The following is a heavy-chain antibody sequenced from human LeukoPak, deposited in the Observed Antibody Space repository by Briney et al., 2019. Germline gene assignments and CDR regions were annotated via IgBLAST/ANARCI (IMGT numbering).Heavy chain of an antibody. V-gene: IGHV3-23*01. CDR2: ISGSGNST. D-gene: IGHD2-15*01. J-gene: IGHJ4*02. CDR3: AKVLVLVSANRYYFDY. CDR1: GLTFSGSG. Sequence: GGSLRLSCAASGLTFSGSGMSWVRQAPGKGLEWVSLISGSGNSTYYADSVKGRFTISRDNSKNTLYLQMNSLRADDTAVYYCAKVLVLVSANRYYFDYWGQGTLVTVSS.